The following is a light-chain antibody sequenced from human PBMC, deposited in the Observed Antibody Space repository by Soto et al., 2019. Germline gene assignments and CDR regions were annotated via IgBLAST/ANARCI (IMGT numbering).Light chain of an antibody. V-gene: IGLV2-14*01. CDR2: DVS. CDR1: SSDVGGYNY. Sequence: QSVLTQPVSVSGSPGQSITISCTGTSSDVGGYNYVSWYQQHPGKAPKLMIYDVSNRPSGVSNRFSGSKSGNTASLTISGLQAEDEADYYCSSYTSSSTLLFGGGTKLTVL. J-gene: IGLJ2*01. CDR3: SSYTSSSTLL.